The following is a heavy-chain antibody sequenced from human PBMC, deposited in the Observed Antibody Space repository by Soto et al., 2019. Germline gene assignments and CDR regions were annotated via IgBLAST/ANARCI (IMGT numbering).Heavy chain of an antibody. CDR1: GFTFSSYA. V-gene: IGHV3-23*01. CDR3: AKVRGYDSSGYYFFDY. CDR2: ISGSGGST. Sequence: WGSLRLSCAASGFTFSSYAMSWVRQAPGKGLEWVSAISGSGGSTYYADSVKGRFTISRDNSKNTLYLQMNSLRAEDTAVYYCAKVRGYDSSGYYFFDYWGQGTLVTVSS. D-gene: IGHD3-22*01. J-gene: IGHJ4*02.